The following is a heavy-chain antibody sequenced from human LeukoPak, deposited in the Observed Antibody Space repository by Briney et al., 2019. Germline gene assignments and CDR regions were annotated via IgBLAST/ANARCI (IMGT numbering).Heavy chain of an antibody. CDR2: IWYDGSNK. D-gene: IGHD3-10*01. Sequence: PGGSLRLSCAASGFTFSSYGMHWVRQAPGKGLEWVAVIWYDGSNKYYADSVKGRFTISRDNSKNTLNLQMNSLRAEDTAVYYCARGSLYGASGADYWGQGTLVTVSS. CDR1: GFTFSSYG. V-gene: IGHV3-33*01. J-gene: IGHJ4*02. CDR3: ARGSLYGASGADY.